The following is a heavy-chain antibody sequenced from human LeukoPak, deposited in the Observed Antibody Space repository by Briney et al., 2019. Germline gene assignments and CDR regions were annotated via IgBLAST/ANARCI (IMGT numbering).Heavy chain of an antibody. CDR2: IIPIFGTA. V-gene: IGHV1-69*06. Sequence: SVKVSCKASGGTFSSYAISWVRQAPGQGLEWMGGIIPIFGTANYAQKFQGRVTITADKSTSTAYMELSSLRSEDTAVYYCARALGWDTAMVEIDYWGQGTLVTVSS. J-gene: IGHJ4*02. CDR3: ARALGWDTAMVEIDY. CDR1: GGTFSSYA. D-gene: IGHD5-18*01.